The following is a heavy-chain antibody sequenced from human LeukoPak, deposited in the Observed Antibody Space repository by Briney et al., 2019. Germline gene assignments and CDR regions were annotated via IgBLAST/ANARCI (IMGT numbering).Heavy chain of an antibody. J-gene: IGHJ6*02. Sequence: SETLSLTCTVSGGSISSYYWSWIRQPPGKGLEGIGYIYYSGSTNYNPSLKSRVTISVDTSKNQFFLKLSSVTGADTAVYYCARVIAVAGTETYYYYGMDVWGQGTTVTVSS. CDR3: ARVIAVAGTETYYYYGMDV. CDR2: IYYSGST. D-gene: IGHD6-19*01. CDR1: GGSISSYY. V-gene: IGHV4-59*01.